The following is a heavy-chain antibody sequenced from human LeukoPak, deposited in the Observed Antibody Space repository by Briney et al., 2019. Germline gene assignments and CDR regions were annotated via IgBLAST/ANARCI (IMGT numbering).Heavy chain of an antibody. V-gene: IGHV3-30*18. Sequence: PGGSLRLSCAASGFTFSSYGMHWVRQAPGKGLEWVAVISYDGSNKYYADSVKGRFTISRDNSKNTLYLQMDSLRAEDTAVYYCAKDGSEYYDFWSGYGFRYYYYGMDVWGQGTTVTVSS. CDR3: AKDGSEYYDFWSGYGFRYYYYGMDV. CDR1: GFTFSSYG. CDR2: ISYDGSNK. J-gene: IGHJ6*02. D-gene: IGHD3-3*01.